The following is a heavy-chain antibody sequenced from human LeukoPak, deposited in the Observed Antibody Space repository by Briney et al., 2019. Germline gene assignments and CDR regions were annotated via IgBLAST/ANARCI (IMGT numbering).Heavy chain of an antibody. J-gene: IGHJ4*02. CDR3: ARRGHYDSSGYYGLDY. CDR2: ISSSGANA. CDR1: GFTFRDAA. D-gene: IGHD3-22*01. Sequence: PGGSLRLSCAASGFTFRDAAMTWVRQAPGKGLEWVSLISSSGANAYYADSVKGRFTISRDNSKNTLYLQMNSLRAEDTAVYYCARRGHYDSSGYYGLDYWGQGTLVTVPS. V-gene: IGHV3-23*01.